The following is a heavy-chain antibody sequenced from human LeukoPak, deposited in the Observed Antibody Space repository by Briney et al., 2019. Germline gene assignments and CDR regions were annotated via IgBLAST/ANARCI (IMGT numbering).Heavy chain of an antibody. CDR2: IYYSGST. D-gene: IGHD6-6*01. CDR3: ARMVAARPQTFDY. V-gene: IGHV4-59*01. CDR1: GGFISTYY. J-gene: IGHJ4*02. Sequence: SETLSLTCRVSGGFISTYYWSWIRQPPGKGLEWIGYIYYSGSTNYNPSLKSRVTISVDTSKNQFSLKLSSVTAADTAVYYCARMVAARPQTFDYWGQGTLVTVSS.